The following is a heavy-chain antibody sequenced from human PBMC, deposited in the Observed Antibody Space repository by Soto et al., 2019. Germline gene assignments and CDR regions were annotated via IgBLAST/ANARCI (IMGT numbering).Heavy chain of an antibody. J-gene: IGHJ5*02. CDR3: AKGLVAVTGLQWFDP. D-gene: IGHD6-19*01. Sequence: GGSLRLSCAASGFTFSRYAMSWVRQAPGKGLEWISTISNNNDSAFVADSVKGRFTISRDNSKNTLFLQMNGLRADDSAFYYCAKGLVAVTGLQWFDPWGQGPLVPVSS. CDR2: ISNNNDSA. V-gene: IGHV3-23*01. CDR1: GFTFSRYA.